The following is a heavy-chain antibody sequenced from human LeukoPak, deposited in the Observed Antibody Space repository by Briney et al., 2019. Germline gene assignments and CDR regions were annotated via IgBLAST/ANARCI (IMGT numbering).Heavy chain of an antibody. J-gene: IGHJ4*02. CDR3: ARDSKYYDILTGYYRFDY. CDR2: ISAYNGNT. D-gene: IGHD3-9*01. V-gene: IGHV1-18*01. CDR1: GYTFTNYG. Sequence: ASVKVSCKASGYTFTNYGISWVRQAPGQGLEWMGWISAYNGNTNYAQKLQGRVTMTTDTSTRTAYMELRSLRSDDTAVYYCARDSKYYDILTGYYRFDYWGQGTLVTASS.